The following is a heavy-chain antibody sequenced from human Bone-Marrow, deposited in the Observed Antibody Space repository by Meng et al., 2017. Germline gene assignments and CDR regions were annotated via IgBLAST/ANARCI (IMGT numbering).Heavy chain of an antibody. V-gene: IGHV3-74*01. Sequence: SCVASGFAFSSYWMHWVRQAPGKGLVWVSRIKNDGSITTYADSVRGRFTISRDNAKNTVYLQMNSLRAEDTAVYYCARTEGPFAYWGRGTVVTFSS. D-gene: IGHD1-14*01. CDR3: ARTEGPFAY. CDR2: IKNDGSIT. J-gene: IGHJ4*02. CDR1: GFAFSSYW.